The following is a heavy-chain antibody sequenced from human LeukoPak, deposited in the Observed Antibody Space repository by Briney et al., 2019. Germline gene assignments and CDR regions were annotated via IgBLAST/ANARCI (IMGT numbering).Heavy chain of an antibody. V-gene: IGHV4-4*07. CDR2: MSSSGNN. CDR3: ARVGQWLMGQSFDY. CDR1: GDSISYFY. Sequence: SETLSLTCSVSGDSISYFYWSWIRQAAGKGPEWIGRMSSSGNNDYNASLKSRVTMSVDTSKNQLSLKVISVTAADTAVYYCARVGQWLMGQSFDYWGQGTLVTVSS. D-gene: IGHD6-19*01. J-gene: IGHJ4*02.